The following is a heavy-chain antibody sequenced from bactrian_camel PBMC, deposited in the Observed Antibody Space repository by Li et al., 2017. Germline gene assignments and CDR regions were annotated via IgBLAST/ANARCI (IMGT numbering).Heavy chain of an antibody. CDR1: GFIYSRFC. D-gene: IGHD6*01. J-gene: IGHJ4*01. V-gene: IGHV3S1*01. Sequence: VQLVESGGGSVQVGGSLRLSCAASGFIYSRFCMGWFRQAPGKEREGVAIIHTRSRNTYYADSVKGRFTISLSQEMSKNTASLQMNNLNSEDTAMYYCAAQDTLGGEWYKGHLYNYWGQGTQVTVS. CDR2: IHTRSRNT. CDR3: AAQDTLGGEWYKGHLYNY.